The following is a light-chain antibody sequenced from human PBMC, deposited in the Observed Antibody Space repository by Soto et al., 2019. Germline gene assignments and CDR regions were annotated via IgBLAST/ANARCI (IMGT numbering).Light chain of an antibody. CDR2: AAS. CDR1: QSISSW. J-gene: IGKJ1*01. V-gene: IGKV1-9*01. CDR3: QQLKSYPQT. Sequence: DRITITCRASQSISSWLAWYQQKPGKAPKLLMYAASTLQSGVPSRFSGSGSGTEFTLTISSLQPEDFATYYCQQLKSYPQTFGQGTKVDIK.